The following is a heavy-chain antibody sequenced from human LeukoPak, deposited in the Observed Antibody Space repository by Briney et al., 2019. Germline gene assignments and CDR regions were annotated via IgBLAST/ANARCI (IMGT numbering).Heavy chain of an antibody. D-gene: IGHD3-9*01. CDR1: GGSISSYY. V-gene: IGHV4-59*01. CDR2: IYYSGST. Sequence: PSETLSLTCTVSGGSISSYYWSWIRQPPGKGLEWIGYIYYSGSTNYNPSLKSRVTISVDTSKNQFSLKLSSVTAADTAVYYCARGGLNLNGLLYYYYMDVWGKGTTVTVSS. J-gene: IGHJ6*03. CDR3: ARGGLNLNGLLYYYYMDV.